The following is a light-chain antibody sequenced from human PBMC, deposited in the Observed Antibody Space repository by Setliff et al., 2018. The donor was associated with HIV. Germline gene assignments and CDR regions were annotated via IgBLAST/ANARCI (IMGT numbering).Light chain of an antibody. V-gene: IGLV2-11*01. Sequence: LTQPRSVSGSPGQSVTISCTGTSSDVGNYNYVSWYQQHPDKAPKLMIYDVTKRPSGVPDRFSGSKSGNTASLTISGLQAEDEADYYCCSYAGSSYVFGAGTKVTVL. J-gene: IGLJ1*01. CDR1: SSDVGNYNY. CDR2: DVT. CDR3: CSYAGSSYV.